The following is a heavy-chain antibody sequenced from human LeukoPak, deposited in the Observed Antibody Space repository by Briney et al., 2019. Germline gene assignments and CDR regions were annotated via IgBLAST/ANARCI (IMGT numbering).Heavy chain of an antibody. J-gene: IGHJ4*02. CDR1: GFTFSSYA. CDR3: ARGYQLLDY. CDR2: ISAGGGST. D-gene: IGHD2-2*01. Sequence: GGSLRLSCAASGFTFSSYAMSWVRQAPGKGLEWVSAISAGGGSTYYADSVKGRFTISRDNSKNTLYLQMNSLRAEDTALYYCARGYQLLDYWGQGTLVTVSS. V-gene: IGHV3-23*01.